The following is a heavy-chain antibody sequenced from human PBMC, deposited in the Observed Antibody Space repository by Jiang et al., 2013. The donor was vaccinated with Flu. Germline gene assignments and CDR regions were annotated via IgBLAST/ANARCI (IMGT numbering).Heavy chain of an antibody. CDR1: GFTFSSYG. V-gene: IGHV3-30*18. CDR2: ISYDGSNK. J-gene: IGHJ4*02. D-gene: IGHD6-19*01. CDR3: AKDLRLGAVAGTFDY. Sequence: QLVEVWGRRGPRLGRSLRLSCAASGFTFSSYGMHWVRQAPGKGLEWVAVISYDGSNKYYADSVKGRFTISRDNSKNTLYLQMNSLRAEDTAVYYCAKDLRLGAVAGTFDYWGQGTLVTVSS.